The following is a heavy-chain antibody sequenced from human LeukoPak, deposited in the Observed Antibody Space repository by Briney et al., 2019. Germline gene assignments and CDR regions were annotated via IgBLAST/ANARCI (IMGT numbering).Heavy chain of an antibody. D-gene: IGHD3-16*02. J-gene: IGHJ4*02. CDR2: INHSGST. CDR3: ARSFARITFGGVIAKYYFDY. Sequence: NPSETLSLTCAVYGVSFSGYYWSWIRQPPGKGLEWIGEINHSGSTNYNPTLKSRVTISVDTSKNQFSLKLSSVTAADTAVYYCARSFARITFGGVIAKYYFDYWGQGTLVTVSS. CDR1: GVSFSGYY. V-gene: IGHV4-34*01.